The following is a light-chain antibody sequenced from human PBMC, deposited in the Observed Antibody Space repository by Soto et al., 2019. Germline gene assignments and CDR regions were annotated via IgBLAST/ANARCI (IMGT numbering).Light chain of an antibody. J-gene: IGKJ1*01. CDR1: QSVSSY. CDR3: QQYGGSTRT. CDR2: DAS. V-gene: IGKV3-20*01. Sequence: VLTQSRATLSVCPGERATLSCRASQSVSSYLAWYQQKPGQAPRLLIYDASNRATGIPDRFSGSGSGTDFTLTISRLEPEDFAVYYCQQYGGSTRTFGQGTKVDI.